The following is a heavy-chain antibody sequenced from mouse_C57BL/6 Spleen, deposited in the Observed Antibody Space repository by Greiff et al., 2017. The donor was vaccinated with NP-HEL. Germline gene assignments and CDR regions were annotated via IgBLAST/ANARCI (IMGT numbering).Heavy chain of an antibody. J-gene: IGHJ3*01. D-gene: IGHD2-5*01. CDR1: GYAFSSSW. CDR3: AREGTYYSNPFAY. CDR2: IYPGDGDT. V-gene: IGHV1-82*01. Sequence: VQLQQSGPELVKPGASVKISCKASGYAFSSSWMNWVKQRPGKGLEWIGRIYPGDGDTNYNGKFKGKATLTADKSSSTAYMQLSSLTSEDSAVYFCAREGTYYSNPFAYWGQGTLVTVSA.